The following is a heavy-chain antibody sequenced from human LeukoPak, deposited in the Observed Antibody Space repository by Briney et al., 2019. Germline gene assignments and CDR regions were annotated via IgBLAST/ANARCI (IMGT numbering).Heavy chain of an antibody. J-gene: IGHJ1*01. CDR3: ASGAYSNYLSVGY. CDR1: GGSIRSYY. V-gene: IGHV4-59*01. D-gene: IGHD4-11*01. Sequence: PSETLSLTCAISGGSIRSYYWSWIRQTPGKGLEWIGYLLYSGSTNYNPSLKSRVTMSIDTSKNQFSLKLRSVTAADTAVYYCASGAYSNYLSVGYWGQGILVTVSS. CDR2: LLYSGST.